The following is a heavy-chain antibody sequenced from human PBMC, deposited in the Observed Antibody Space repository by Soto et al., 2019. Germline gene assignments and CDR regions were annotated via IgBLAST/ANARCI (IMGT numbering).Heavy chain of an antibody. CDR3: ARHYDYDSGKSEAFDI. Sequence: QVQLQESGPGLVKPSQTLSLTCTASGGSISSGGYYWSWIRQHPGKGLEWIGYIYHCGSTYYSAPLRILITVSLDTSKNQRSLQLSSVTAAETAVYYCARHYDYDSGKSEAFDIWCQGTMVTVSS. J-gene: IGHJ3*02. D-gene: IGHD3-22*01. V-gene: IGHV4-31*01. CDR2: IYHCGST. CDR1: GGSISSGGYY.